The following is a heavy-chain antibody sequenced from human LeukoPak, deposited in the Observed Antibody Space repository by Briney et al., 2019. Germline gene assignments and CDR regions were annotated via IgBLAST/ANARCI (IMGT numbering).Heavy chain of an antibody. Sequence: GGSLRLSCAASGFTFSSYAMSWVRQAPGKGLEWVSAISGSGGTTYYADSVKGRFTISRDNSKNTLYLQVNSLRAEDTAVYYCAKTPRGYCSGGRCPDYYFDYWGQGTQVTVSS. CDR2: ISGSGGTT. D-gene: IGHD2-15*01. V-gene: IGHV3-23*01. CDR1: GFTFSSYA. J-gene: IGHJ4*02. CDR3: AKTPRGYCSGGRCPDYYFDY.